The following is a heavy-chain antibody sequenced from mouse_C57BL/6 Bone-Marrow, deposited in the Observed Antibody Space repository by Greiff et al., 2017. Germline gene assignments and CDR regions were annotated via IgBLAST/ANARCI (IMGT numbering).Heavy chain of an antibody. CDR3: ATSYGYVGY. Sequence: QVQLQQPGAELVMPGASVKLSCKASGYTFTSYWMHWVKQRPGQGLEWIGEIDPSDSYTNYNQKFKGKSTLTVDKSSSTAYMQLSSLTSEDSAVYYCATSYGYVGYWGQGTTRTVSS. D-gene: IGHD2-2*01. CDR2: IDPSDSYT. CDR1: GYTFTSYW. V-gene: IGHV1-69*01. J-gene: IGHJ2*01.